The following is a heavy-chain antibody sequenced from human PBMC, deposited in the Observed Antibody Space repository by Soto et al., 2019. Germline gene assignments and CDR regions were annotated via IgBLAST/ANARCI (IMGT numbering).Heavy chain of an antibody. CDR3: ARAVVVGGSLWVDP. D-gene: IGHD2-15*01. J-gene: IGHJ5*02. CDR2: MNANVDAT. CDR1: GFTFASND. V-gene: IGHV1-8*01. Sequence: QVQLVQSGAEVKKPGASVKVSCKASGFTFASNDINWVRQAPGQGLQWMGWMNANVDATDSPQEFKGRVSITWNASISTADLELHNLKSDDTAVYYCARAVVVGGSLWVDPWGQGSLVTVSS.